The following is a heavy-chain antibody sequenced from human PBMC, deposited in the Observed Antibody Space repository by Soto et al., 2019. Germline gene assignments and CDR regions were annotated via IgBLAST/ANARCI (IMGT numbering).Heavy chain of an antibody. Sequence: PSETLSLTCAVAGGCISSGGYSWSWIRQPPGKGLEWIGYIYHSGSTYYNPSLKSRVTISVDRSKNQFSLKLSSVTAADTAVYYCDRSTVNDAFDIWGQGTMVTASS. J-gene: IGHJ3*02. D-gene: IGHD4-17*01. CDR2: IYHSGST. CDR3: DRSTVNDAFDI. CDR1: GGCISSGGYS. V-gene: IGHV4-30-2*01.